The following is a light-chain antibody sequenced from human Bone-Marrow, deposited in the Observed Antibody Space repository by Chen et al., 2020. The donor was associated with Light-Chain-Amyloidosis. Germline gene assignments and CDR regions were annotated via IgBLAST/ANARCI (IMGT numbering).Light chain of an antibody. CDR1: SSNIGMNY. Sequence: QSVLTQPPSASGTPGQRVTISCSEASSNIGMNYVYWYQHFPGAAPNLLLLRNTQLPSGVPARVSAPEPGTSAFLASGGLRYENEADYYCAAWEGSLSHYVFGPGSTVIVL. CDR3: AAWEGSLSHYV. V-gene: IGLV1-47*01. CDR2: RNT. J-gene: IGLJ1*01.